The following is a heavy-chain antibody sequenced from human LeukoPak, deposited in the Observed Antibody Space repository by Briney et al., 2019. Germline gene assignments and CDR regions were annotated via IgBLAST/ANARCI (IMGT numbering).Heavy chain of an antibody. CDR1: GGSFSGYY. J-gene: IGHJ6*03. Sequence: PSETLSLTCAVYGGSFSGYYWSWIRQPPGKGLEWIGEINHSGSTNYNPSLKSRVTISVDTSKNQFSLKLSSATAADTTVYYCARETKTVTTGSGYRSYYYMDVWGKGTTVTVSS. CDR2: INHSGST. CDR3: ARETKTVTTGSGYRSYYYMDV. D-gene: IGHD4-17*01. V-gene: IGHV4-34*01.